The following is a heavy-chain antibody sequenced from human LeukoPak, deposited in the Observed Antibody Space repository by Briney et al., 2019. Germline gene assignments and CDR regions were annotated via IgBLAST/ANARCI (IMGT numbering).Heavy chain of an antibody. J-gene: IGHJ3*02. Sequence: GGSLRLSCAASGFNFSNYDMSWVRQAPGKGLEWVSAISNSGGYTFYADSVKGRFTISRDNSKNTLYLQMTSLRAEDTAVYYCARQSGVGAGHLRPYSSGYYSDAFDIWGQGTMVTVSS. V-gene: IGHV3-23*01. CDR3: ARQSGVGAGHLRPYSSGYYSDAFDI. D-gene: IGHD3-22*01. CDR2: ISNSGGYT. CDR1: GFNFSNYD.